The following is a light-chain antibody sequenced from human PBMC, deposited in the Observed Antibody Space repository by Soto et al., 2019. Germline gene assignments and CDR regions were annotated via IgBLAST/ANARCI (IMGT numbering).Light chain of an antibody. CDR1: RSVSSGY. V-gene: IGKV3-20*01. Sequence: EIVLTQSPGTLSLSPGERATLSCRASRSVSSGYLAWYQQKPGQAPRLLIYGASSRATGIPDRFSGSGFETDFTLTISRLESEDFAVYYCQQYESSPQTFGQGTKLEIK. CDR3: QQYESSPQT. J-gene: IGKJ2*01. CDR2: GAS.